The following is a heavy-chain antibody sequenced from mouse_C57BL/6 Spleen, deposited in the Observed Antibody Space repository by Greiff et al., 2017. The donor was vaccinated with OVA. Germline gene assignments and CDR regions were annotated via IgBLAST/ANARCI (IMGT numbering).Heavy chain of an antibody. CDR1: GYTFTDYY. D-gene: IGHD1-1*01. CDR2: INPYNGGT. J-gene: IGHJ1*03. V-gene: IGHV1-19*01. Sequence: EVKLMESGPVLVKPGASVKMSCKASGYTFTDYYMNWVKQSHGKSLEWIGVINPYNGGTSYNQKFKGKATLTVDKSSSTAYMELNSLTSEDSAVYYCARERYGSSWYFDVWGTGTTVTVSS. CDR3: ARERYGSSWYFDV.